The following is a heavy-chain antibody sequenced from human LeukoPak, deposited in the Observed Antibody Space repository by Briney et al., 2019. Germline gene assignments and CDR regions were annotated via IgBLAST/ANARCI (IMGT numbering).Heavy chain of an antibody. CDR1: GYTFTSYW. J-gene: IGHJ4*02. V-gene: IGHV5-51*03. CDR3: ARRIAGGGVDY. D-gene: IGHD6-13*01. CDR2: ISPGGSDT. Sequence: TGKSLTLSCKASGYTFTSYWIGWVRHMPGKGLEWMGIISPGGSDTRYSPSFQGQVTISADKSISTAYLQWSSLKAADTAMYYCARRIAGGGVDYWGQGTLVTVSS.